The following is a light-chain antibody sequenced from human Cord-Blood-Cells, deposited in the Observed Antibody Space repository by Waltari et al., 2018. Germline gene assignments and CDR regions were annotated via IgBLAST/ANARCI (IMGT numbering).Light chain of an antibody. CDR3: TARDTTRHRLV. CDR1: SLRHYY. Sequence: SSALTQDPAVSVALGQTVRITCQGASLRHYYASWYHQKPGQAPVLVIYGKNNRPSGLPDRFSGSSSGTPASLPIPGAQPHVPADYSWTARDTTRHRLVIGG. J-gene: IGLJ2*01. V-gene: IGLV3-19*01. CDR2: GKN.